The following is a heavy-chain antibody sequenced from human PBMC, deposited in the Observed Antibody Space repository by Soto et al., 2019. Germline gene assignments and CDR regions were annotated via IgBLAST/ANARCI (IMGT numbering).Heavy chain of an antibody. V-gene: IGHV4-38-2*02. CDR3: ARVGLRYSSSPNLFDY. J-gene: IGHJ4*02. CDR2: IYHSGST. CDR1: GGSFSGYY. D-gene: IGHD6-6*01. Sequence: SETLSLTCTVSGGSFSGYYWGWIQQPPGKGLEWIGSIYHSGSTYYNPSLKSRVTISVDTSKSQFSLKLSSVTAADTAVYYCARVGLRYSSSPNLFDYWGQGTLVTVSS.